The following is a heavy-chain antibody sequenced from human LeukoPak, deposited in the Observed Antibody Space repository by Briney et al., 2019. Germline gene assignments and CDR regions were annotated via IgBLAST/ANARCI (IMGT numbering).Heavy chain of an antibody. CDR2: INPNSGGT. CDR1: GYTFTGYY. J-gene: IGHJ4*02. Sequence: ASVKVSCKASGYTFTGYYMHWVRQAPGQGLEWMGWINPNSGGTNYAQKFQGRVTMTWDTSIGTAYMELSRLRSDDTAVYYCATSITMVRGGVDYWGQGTLVTVSS. D-gene: IGHD3-10*01. CDR3: ATSITMVRGGVDY. V-gene: IGHV1-2*02.